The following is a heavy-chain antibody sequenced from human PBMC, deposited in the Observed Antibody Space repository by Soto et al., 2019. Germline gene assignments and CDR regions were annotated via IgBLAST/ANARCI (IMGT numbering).Heavy chain of an antibody. CDR3: AHRGYMYGNWDHGYFDY. D-gene: IGHD5-18*01. CDR1: GFSLTTSGVG. CDR2: IYWDDDK. Sequence: QITLKESGPTRVKPTQTLALTCTFSGFSLTTSGVGVGWIRKTPGKALEWLAVIYWDDDKRYSPSLKSRLTITKDTSKHQVVLTMAYMDPVDTATYFCAHRGYMYGNWDHGYFDYWGQGTLVTVSS. V-gene: IGHV2-5*02. J-gene: IGHJ4*02.